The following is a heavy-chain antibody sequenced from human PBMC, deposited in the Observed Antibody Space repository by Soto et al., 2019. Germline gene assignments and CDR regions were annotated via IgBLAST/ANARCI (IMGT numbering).Heavy chain of an antibody. Sequence: QVQLVQSGAEVKKPGASVKVSCKASGYTFTSYGISWVRQAPGQGLEWLGWISAYNGNTNYAQKLQGRVTMTTDTSTSTADMELRSLRSDDTAVYYCARDVPYYYDSSGYLHFDYWGQGTLVTVSS. V-gene: IGHV1-18*04. CDR1: GYTFTSYG. CDR2: ISAYNGNT. CDR3: ARDVPYYYDSSGYLHFDY. D-gene: IGHD3-22*01. J-gene: IGHJ4*02.